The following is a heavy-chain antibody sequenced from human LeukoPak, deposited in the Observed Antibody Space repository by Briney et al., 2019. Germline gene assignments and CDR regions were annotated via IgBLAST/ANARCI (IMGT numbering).Heavy chain of an antibody. Sequence: ASVKVSCKASGYTFTGYYMHWVRQAPGQGREWMGWTNPNSGGTNYAQKFQGRVTMTRDTSISTAYMELSRLRSDDTAVYYCASRYSSGWYELDYWGQGTLVTVSS. CDR1: GYTFTGYY. D-gene: IGHD6-19*01. CDR3: ASRYSSGWYELDY. V-gene: IGHV1-2*02. J-gene: IGHJ4*02. CDR2: TNPNSGGT.